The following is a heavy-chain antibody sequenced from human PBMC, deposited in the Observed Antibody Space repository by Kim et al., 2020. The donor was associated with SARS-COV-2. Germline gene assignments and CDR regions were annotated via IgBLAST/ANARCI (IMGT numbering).Heavy chain of an antibody. J-gene: IGHJ4*02. V-gene: IGHV3-74*01. D-gene: IGHD4-17*01. Sequence: GYAEAVKGRFTISRDNAKNSRYMQMNSLTADDTAVYYCSRDGGSGDIFDYWGQGPLVTVSS. CDR3: SRDGGSGDIFDY.